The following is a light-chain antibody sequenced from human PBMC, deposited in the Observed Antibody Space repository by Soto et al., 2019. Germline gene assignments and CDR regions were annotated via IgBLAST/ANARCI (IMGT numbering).Light chain of an antibody. CDR1: RSDVGGYNW. Sequence: ALTQPPSASGSRGQSVTISCTGTRSDVGGYNWVSWYQQHPGQAPKLLIYEVTERPSGVPDRFSGSKSGNTASLTISGLQAEDEADYYCCSFAGSNNRVFGTGTKVTVL. CDR3: CSFAGSNNRV. V-gene: IGLV2-8*01. J-gene: IGLJ1*01. CDR2: EVT.